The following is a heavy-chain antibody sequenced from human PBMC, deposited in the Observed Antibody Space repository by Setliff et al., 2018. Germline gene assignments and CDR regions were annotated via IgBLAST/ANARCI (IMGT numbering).Heavy chain of an antibody. CDR1: GFTFSRYW. CDR2: ISWNSAAI. J-gene: IGHJ5*02. Sequence: PGGSLRLSCAASGFTFSRYWMSWVRQAPGKGLEWVSGISWNSAAIYYADSVKGRFTISRDNAKNSLYLQMDSLRAEDTAVYYCARDRGAARPWVWFDPWGQGTLVTVSS. D-gene: IGHD6-6*01. V-gene: IGHV3-21*01. CDR3: ARDRGAARPWVWFDP.